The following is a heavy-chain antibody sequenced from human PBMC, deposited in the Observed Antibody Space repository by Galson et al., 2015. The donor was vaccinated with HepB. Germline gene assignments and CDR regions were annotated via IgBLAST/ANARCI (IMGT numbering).Heavy chain of an antibody. J-gene: IGHJ6*02. CDR2: ISGSGGST. CDR3: AKFPTVTPLVVMDV. Sequence: SLRLSCAASGFSFSGYAMSWVRQAPGKGLEWVSAISGSGGSTYYADSVKGRFTISRDNSKNTLYLQMNSLRAEDTAVYYCAKFPTVTPLVVMDVWGQGTTVTVSS. CDR1: GFSFSGYA. D-gene: IGHD4-17*01. V-gene: IGHV3-23*01.